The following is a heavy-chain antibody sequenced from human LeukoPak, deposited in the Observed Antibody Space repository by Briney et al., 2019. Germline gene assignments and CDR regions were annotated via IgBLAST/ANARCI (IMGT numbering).Heavy chain of an antibody. J-gene: IGHJ6*03. CDR1: GYTFTGFY. Sequence: ASVKVSCKASGYTFTGFYMHWVRQAPGQGLEWMVWINPNSGGTNYAQQFQGRGTMTRDTSISTAYMELSRLRSDDTAVYYCARGSSSGVYYYYYYMDVWGKGTTVTVSS. CDR3: ARGSSSGVYYYYYYMDV. CDR2: INPNSGGT. V-gene: IGHV1-2*02. D-gene: IGHD6-13*01.